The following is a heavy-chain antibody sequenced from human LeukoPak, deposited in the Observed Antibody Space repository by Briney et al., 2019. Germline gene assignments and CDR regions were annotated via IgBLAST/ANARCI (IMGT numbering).Heavy chain of an antibody. CDR3: ARDSGNGYPNWFGP. V-gene: IGHV1-69*05. CDR2: IIPIFGTA. CDR1: GGTFSTYS. Sequence: SVKVSCTASGGTFSTYSISWVRQAPGQGLEWVGGIIPIFGTANYAQRFQGRVTLTTDESTSTAFMELRSLTSLDTAVYFCARDSGNGYPNWFGPWGQGTLVTVSS. D-gene: IGHD5-18*01. J-gene: IGHJ5*02.